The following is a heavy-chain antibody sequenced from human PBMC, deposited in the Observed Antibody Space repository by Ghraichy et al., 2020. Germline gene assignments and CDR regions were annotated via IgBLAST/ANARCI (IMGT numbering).Heavy chain of an antibody. J-gene: IGHJ3*02. Sequence: GESLNISCAASGFTFSSYSMNWVRQAPGKGLEWVSSISSSSSYIYYADSVKGRFTISRDNAKNSLYLQMNSLRAEDTAVYYCAREHGNAFDIWGQGTMVTVSS. V-gene: IGHV3-21*01. CDR1: GFTFSSYS. CDR3: AREHGNAFDI. CDR2: ISSSSSYI.